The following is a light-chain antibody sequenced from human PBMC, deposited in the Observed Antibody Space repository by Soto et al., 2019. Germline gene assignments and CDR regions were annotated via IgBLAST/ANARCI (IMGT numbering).Light chain of an antibody. CDR3: CSYAGSYTYV. CDR1: SSDVGGYNY. J-gene: IGLJ1*01. Sequence: QSVLTHPRSVSGSPGQSVTISCTGTSSDVGGYNYVSWYQQHPGKAPKLMIYDVSQRPSGVPDRFSGSKSGNTASLTISGLQSEDEADYYCCSYAGSYTYVFGTGTKVTVL. CDR2: DVS. V-gene: IGLV2-11*01.